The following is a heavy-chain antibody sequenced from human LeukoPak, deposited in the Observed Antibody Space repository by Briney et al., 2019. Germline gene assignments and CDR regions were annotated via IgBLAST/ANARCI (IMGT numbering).Heavy chain of an antibody. V-gene: IGHV3-23*01. CDR1: GFTFSSYA. CDR2: ISGSGGST. CDR3: AKDHRSFHGTTEFDP. Sequence: HPGGSLRLSCAASGFTFSSYAMSWVRQAPGKGLEWVSTISGSGGSTYYADSVKGRFTISRDNSKNTLYLQMNSLRAEDTAVYYCAKDHRSFHGTTEFDPWGQGTLVTVSS. J-gene: IGHJ5*02. D-gene: IGHD6-13*01.